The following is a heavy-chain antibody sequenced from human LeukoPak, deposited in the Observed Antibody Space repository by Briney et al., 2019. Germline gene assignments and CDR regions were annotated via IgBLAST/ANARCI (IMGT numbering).Heavy chain of an antibody. CDR3: ARGRERYYYYGMDV. J-gene: IGHJ6*02. Sequence: SETLSLTCTVPGGPISSYYGSWIRQPPGKGLEWIGYIYNSGSANYNPSLKSRVTISEDASKNQFSLKLSSVTAADTAVYYCARGRERYYYYGMDVWGQGTTVTVSS. D-gene: IGHD1-26*01. CDR2: IYNSGSA. CDR1: GGPISSYY. V-gene: IGHV4-59*01.